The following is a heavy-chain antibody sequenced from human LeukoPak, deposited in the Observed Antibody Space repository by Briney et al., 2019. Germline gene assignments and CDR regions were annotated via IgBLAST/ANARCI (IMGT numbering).Heavy chain of an antibody. Sequence: GGSLRLSCAASGFTFSNYWMHWVRQDPGKGLVWVSFINPDGSTTNYADSVKGRFTISRDNAKNALYLQMNSLRAEDTAVYYCARGGLGNFDWGQGTLVTVSS. D-gene: IGHD4-23*01. J-gene: IGHJ4*02. CDR1: GFTFSNYW. CDR2: INPDGSTT. V-gene: IGHV3-74*01. CDR3: ARGGLGNFD.